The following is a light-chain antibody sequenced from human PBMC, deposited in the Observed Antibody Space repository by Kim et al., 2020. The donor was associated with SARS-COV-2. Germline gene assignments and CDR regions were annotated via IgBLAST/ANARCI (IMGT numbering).Light chain of an antibody. CDR1: QSVSSSY. CDR2: GAS. J-gene: IGKJ5*01. Sequence: GERATLSCRASQSVSSSYLAWYQQKPGQAPRLLIYGASSRATGIPDRFSGSGSGTDFTLTISRLEPEDFAVYYCQQYGSSPPRVTFGQGTRLEIK. CDR3: QQYGSSPPRVT. V-gene: IGKV3-20*01.